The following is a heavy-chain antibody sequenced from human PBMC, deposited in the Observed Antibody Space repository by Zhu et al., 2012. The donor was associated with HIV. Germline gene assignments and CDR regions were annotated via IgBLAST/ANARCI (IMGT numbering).Heavy chain of an antibody. J-gene: IGHJ4*02. Sequence: EVQLVESGGVVVQPGGSLRVSCAASGFSFDDYTMHWVRQSPGKGLEWVSLISWDGGSTFYADSVKGRFTISRDNSKNSLYLQMNSLRTEDTALYYCAKIGGRWLQLGYFDYWGQGTLVTVSS. CDR2: ISWDGGST. CDR1: GFSFDDYT. D-gene: IGHD5-24*01. CDR3: AKIGGRWLQLGYFDY. V-gene: IGHV3-43*01.